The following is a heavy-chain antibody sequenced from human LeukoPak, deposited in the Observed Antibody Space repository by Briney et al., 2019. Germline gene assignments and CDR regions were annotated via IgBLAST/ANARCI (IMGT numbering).Heavy chain of an antibody. CDR3: ARFGFLEWLLYSPNYYYGMDV. Sequence: GASVKVSCKASGYTFTGYYMHWVRQAPGQGLEWMGWINPNSGGTNYAQEFQGRVTMTRDTSISTAYMELSSLRSEDTAVYYCARFGFLEWLLYSPNYYYGMDVWGQGTTVTVSS. CDR2: INPNSGGT. J-gene: IGHJ6*02. CDR1: GYTFTGYY. V-gene: IGHV1-2*02. D-gene: IGHD3-3*01.